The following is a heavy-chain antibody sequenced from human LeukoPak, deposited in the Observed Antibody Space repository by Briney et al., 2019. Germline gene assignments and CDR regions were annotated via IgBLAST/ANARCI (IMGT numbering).Heavy chain of an antibody. Sequence: GGSLRLSCAASRFTFSSYAMSWVRQAPGKGLEWVSSISSGSNYMYYADSLKGRFTISRDNAKNSLYLQMNSLRADDTAVYYCARDGGSSGTGAYYMDVWGKGTTVTVSS. J-gene: IGHJ6*03. CDR1: RFTFSSYA. CDR3: ARDGGSSGTGAYYMDV. CDR2: ISSGSNYM. D-gene: IGHD2-15*01. V-gene: IGHV3-21*01.